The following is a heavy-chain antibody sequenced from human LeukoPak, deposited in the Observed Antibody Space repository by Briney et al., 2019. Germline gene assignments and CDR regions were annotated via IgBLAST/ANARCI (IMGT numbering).Heavy chain of an antibody. J-gene: IGHJ6*03. V-gene: IGHV4-59*01. CDR3: ARGPAGYCSSTSCYTYYYYMDV. CDR2: LYDSGIT. Sequence: SETLSLTCIVSGGSISSYYWSWIRQPPGKGLEWIGCLYDSGITNHNPSLKSRVTISLDSSENQFSLKLSSVTAADTAVYYCARGPAGYCSSTSCYTYYYYMDVWGKGTTVTVSS. CDR1: GGSISSYY. D-gene: IGHD2-2*02.